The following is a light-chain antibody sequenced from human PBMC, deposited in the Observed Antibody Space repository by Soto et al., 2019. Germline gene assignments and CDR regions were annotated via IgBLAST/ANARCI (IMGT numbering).Light chain of an antibody. CDR2: NVF. V-gene: IGLV2-14*03. J-gene: IGLJ1*01. CDR3: SSYSNITNLYV. CDR1: SRDVGGYNY. Sequence: QSVLTQPASVSGSPGQSITISCTGTSRDVGGYNYVSWYQKNPGKAPKLMIYNVFNRPSGVSDRFSGSKSGNTASLTISGLQAEDEADYYCSSYSNITNLYVFGPGTKVTV.